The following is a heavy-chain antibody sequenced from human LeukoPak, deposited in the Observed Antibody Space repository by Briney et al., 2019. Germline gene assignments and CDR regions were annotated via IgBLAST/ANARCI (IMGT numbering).Heavy chain of an antibody. V-gene: IGHV1-2*02. CDR2: VNSNSGGT. Sequence: ASVKVSCKASGYTFTAYYMHWVRQAPGQGLEYMGWVNSNSGGTNYAQKFQGRVTMTRDPSITTAYMELRWLRSDDTAVYYCARGRPKDIWGQGTMVTVSS. CDR3: ARGRPKDI. J-gene: IGHJ3*02. CDR1: GYTFTAYY.